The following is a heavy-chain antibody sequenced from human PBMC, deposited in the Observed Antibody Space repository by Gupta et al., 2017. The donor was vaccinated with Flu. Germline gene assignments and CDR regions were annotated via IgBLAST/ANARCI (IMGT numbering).Heavy chain of an antibody. J-gene: IGHJ1*01. D-gene: IGHD6-19*01. CDR2: INHTGIT. CDR1: GGSFSGYY. CDR3: ARMCSGGRCSGHSSGLYEEPADYFQH. V-gene: IGHV4-34*01. Sequence: QVQLQQWGSGLLKPSETLSLTCAVYGGSFSGYYWSWIRQPPGKGLEWIGEINHTGITNYNPSLKSRVIMSVHTSKNQVSLKMTSVTAADTAVYFCARMCSGGRCSGHSSGLYEEPADYFQHWGPGTLVTVSS.